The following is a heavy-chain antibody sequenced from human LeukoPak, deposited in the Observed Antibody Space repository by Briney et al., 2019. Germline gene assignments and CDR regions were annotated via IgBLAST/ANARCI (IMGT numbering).Heavy chain of an antibody. J-gene: IGHJ4*02. D-gene: IGHD3-10*01. CDR2: INPNSGGT. CDR1: GYTFTGYY. CDR3: ARVYYYGSGSYYNVNPYYFDY. V-gene: IGHV1-2*06. Sequence: ASVKVSCKASGYTFTGYYMHWVRQAPGQGLEWMGRINPNSGGTNYAQKFQGRVTMTRDTSIGTAYMELSRLRSDDTAVYYCARVYYYGSGSYYNVNPYYFDYWGQGTLVTVSS.